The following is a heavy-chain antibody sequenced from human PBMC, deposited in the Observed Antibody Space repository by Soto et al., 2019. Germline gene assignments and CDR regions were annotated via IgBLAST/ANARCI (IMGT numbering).Heavy chain of an antibody. J-gene: IGHJ5*02. D-gene: IGHD6-19*01. V-gene: IGHV1-18*01. CDR3: ARVVRSSGWYKADWFDP. Sequence: ALVKRSRKASGYSFSSYGISWVRQAPEQGLEWMGWISAYNGNTNYAQKLQGRVTMTTDTSTSTAYMELRSLRSDDTAVYYCARVVRSSGWYKADWFDPWGQGTLVTVSS. CDR2: ISAYNGNT. CDR1: GYSFSSYG.